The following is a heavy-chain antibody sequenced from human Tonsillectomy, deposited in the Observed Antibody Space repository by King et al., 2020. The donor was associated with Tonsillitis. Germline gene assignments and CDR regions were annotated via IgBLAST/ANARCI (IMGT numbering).Heavy chain of an antibody. J-gene: IGHJ3*02. Sequence: VQLVESGGGLVKPGGSLRLTCAASGFTFTDFFMNWIRQTPGKGLEWVAYISPNNLFINYVDSVKGRFTISRDNAKNSLYLEMNSLRAEDTAVYYCASGDRTYFDITTARGAAFCMWGQGTMVTVSS. V-gene: IGHV3-11*06. D-gene: IGHD3-9*01. CDR1: GFTFTDFF. CDR3: ASGDRTYFDITTARGAAFCM. CDR2: ISPNNLFI.